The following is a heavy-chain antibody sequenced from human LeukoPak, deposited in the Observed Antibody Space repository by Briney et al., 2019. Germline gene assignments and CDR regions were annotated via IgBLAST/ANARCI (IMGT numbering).Heavy chain of an antibody. CDR3: ATLSYGDFDY. Sequence: GGSLRLSCAASGFTFSGYAMHWVRQAPGKGLEWEAIISYDGNTQYYADSVKGRFTISRDNSKNTLYVQMNSLRAEDTAVYYCATLSYGDFDYWGQGTLVTVSS. CDR1: GFTFSGYA. CDR2: ISYDGNTQ. V-gene: IGHV3-30-3*01. J-gene: IGHJ4*02. D-gene: IGHD5-18*01.